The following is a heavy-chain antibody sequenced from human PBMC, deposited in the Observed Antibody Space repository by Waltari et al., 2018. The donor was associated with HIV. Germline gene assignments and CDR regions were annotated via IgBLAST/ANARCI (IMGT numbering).Heavy chain of an antibody. CDR2: IWYNGTNK. D-gene: IGHD2-15*01. CDR1: GFTFSSYD. V-gene: IGHV3-33*01. J-gene: IGHJ6*02. CDR3: ARDRSEGGGYDYYGLDV. Sequence: QVQLVESGGGVVQPGRSLRLSCAASGFTFSSYDMHWVRQAPGKGMEWVAVIWYNGTNKYYADSVKGRFTSSRDNSKNTLYLQMNSLRAEDTAVYYCARDRSEGGGYDYYGLDVWGQGTTVTVSS.